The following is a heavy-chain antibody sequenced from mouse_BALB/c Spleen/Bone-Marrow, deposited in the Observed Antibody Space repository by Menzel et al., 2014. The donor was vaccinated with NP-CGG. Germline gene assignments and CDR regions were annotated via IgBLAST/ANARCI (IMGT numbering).Heavy chain of an antibody. D-gene: IGHD3-3*01. V-gene: IGHV4-1*02. J-gene: IGHJ4*01. CDR2: INPDSRTI. CDR1: GFDFSRYW. CDR3: ARRDYYYGMDY. Sequence: DVHLVESGGGLVQPGGSLKLSCAASGFDFSRYWMSRVRQAPGKGLEWIGEINPDSRTINSTPSLKDKFIISRDKGKNTLYLEMSKVRSEDTALYYCARRDYYYGMDYWGQGTSVTVSS.